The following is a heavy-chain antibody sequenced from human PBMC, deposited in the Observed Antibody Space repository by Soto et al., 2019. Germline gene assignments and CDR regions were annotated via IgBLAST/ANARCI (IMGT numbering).Heavy chain of an antibody. V-gene: IGHV3-30*18. CDR2: ISFDGSYQ. CDR1: GFTFSNYG. D-gene: IGHD1-1*01. CDR3: AKDGDLGSVEPNYFDN. Sequence: QVQLVESGGGVVQPGKSLRLSCAASGFTFSNYGMDWVRQAPGKGLAWVAVISFDGSYQYYADSVKGRFTISRDNSKNTMYLQMNSLRGEHTAVYFCAKDGDLGSVEPNYFDNWGQGTLVTVSS. J-gene: IGHJ4*02.